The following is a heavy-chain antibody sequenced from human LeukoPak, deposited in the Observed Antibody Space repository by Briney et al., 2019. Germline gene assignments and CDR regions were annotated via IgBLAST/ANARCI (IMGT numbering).Heavy chain of an antibody. V-gene: IGHV3-48*02. CDR2: ISSSSSTI. CDR1: GFTFSSYS. Sequence: GGSLRLSCAASGFTFSSYSINWVRQAPGKGLEWVSYISSSSSTIYYADSVKGRFTISRDNAKNSLYLQMNSLRDEDTAVYYCARDLFSIAAAALDYWGQGTLVTVSS. CDR3: ARDLFSIAAAALDY. J-gene: IGHJ4*02. D-gene: IGHD6-13*01.